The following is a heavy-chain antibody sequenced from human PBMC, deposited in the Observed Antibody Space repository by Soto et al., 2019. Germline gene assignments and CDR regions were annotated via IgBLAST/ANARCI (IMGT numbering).Heavy chain of an antibody. D-gene: IGHD6-19*01. Sequence: GGSLRLSCAASGFTFSSYAMHWVRQAPGKGLEWVAVISYDGSNKYYADSVKGRFTISRDNSKNTLYLQMNSLRAEDTAVYYCARDRYSSGWYYFDYWGQGTLVTVSS. J-gene: IGHJ4*02. V-gene: IGHV3-30-3*01. CDR2: ISYDGSNK. CDR1: GFTFSSYA. CDR3: ARDRYSSGWYYFDY.